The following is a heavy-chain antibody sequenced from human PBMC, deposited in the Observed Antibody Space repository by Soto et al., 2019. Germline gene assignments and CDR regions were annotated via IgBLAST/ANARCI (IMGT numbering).Heavy chain of an antibody. Sequence: QVQLQESGPGLVKPSQTLSLTCTVSGGSIRSGDYYWSWIRQPPGKGLEWIGYIYYSGSTYYNPSLKSRVTISVDTSKNQFPLKLSSVTAADTAVYYCASGPNYYNSARGWFDPWGQGTLVTVYS. CDR1: GGSIRSGDYY. V-gene: IGHV4-30-4*01. J-gene: IGHJ5*02. CDR2: IYYSGST. CDR3: ASGPNYYNSARGWFDP. D-gene: IGHD3-10*01.